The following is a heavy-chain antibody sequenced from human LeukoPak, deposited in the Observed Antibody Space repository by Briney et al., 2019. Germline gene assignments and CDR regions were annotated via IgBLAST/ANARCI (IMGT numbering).Heavy chain of an antibody. D-gene: IGHD7-27*01. CDR2: IYTTGRT. CDR3: AKILGSGVWYGFDI. V-gene: IGHV4-4*09. Sequence: SETLSLTCSVSGGSVNSYYWSWIRQPPGKGLEWIGYIYTTGRTNYNPSLKSRVTISVDTSRNQFSLKLSSVTAADTAVYYCAKILGSGVWYGFDIWGQGTMVTVSS. J-gene: IGHJ3*02. CDR1: GGSVNSYY.